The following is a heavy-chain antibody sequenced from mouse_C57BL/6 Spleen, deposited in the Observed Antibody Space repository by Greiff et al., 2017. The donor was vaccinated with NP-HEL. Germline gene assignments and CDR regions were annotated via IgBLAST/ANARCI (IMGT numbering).Heavy chain of an antibody. D-gene: IGHD3-2*02. CDR2: IDPSDSYT. V-gene: IGHV1-50*01. CDR3: ASPQTAQASWFAY. Sequence: QVQLQQPGAELVKPGASVKLSCKASGYTFTSYWMQWVKQRPGQGLEWIGEIDPSDSYTNYNQKFKGKATLTVDTSSSTAYMQLSSLTSEDSAVYYCASPQTAQASWFAYLGQGTLVTVSA. CDR1: GYTFTSYW. J-gene: IGHJ3*01.